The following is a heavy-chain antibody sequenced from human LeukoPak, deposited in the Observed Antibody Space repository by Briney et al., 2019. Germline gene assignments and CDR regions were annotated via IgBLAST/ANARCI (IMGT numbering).Heavy chain of an antibody. V-gene: IGHV4-39*07. CDR1: GGSISTSTYY. J-gene: IGHJ3*02. CDR2: IYYSGNT. Sequence: SETLSLTCTVSGGSISTSTYYWGWIRQPPGKALEWIGSIYYSGNTNYNPSLKSRVTISVDTSKNQFSLKLSSVTAADTAVYYCARGIGIVGAGDAFDIWGQGTMVTVSS. CDR3: ARGIGIVGAGDAFDI. D-gene: IGHD1-26*01.